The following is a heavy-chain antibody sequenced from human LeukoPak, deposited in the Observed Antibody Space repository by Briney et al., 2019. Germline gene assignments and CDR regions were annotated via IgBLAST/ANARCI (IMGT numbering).Heavy chain of an antibody. D-gene: IGHD2-8*02. Sequence: GGSLRLSCAGSGLTFINYWMTWVRQVPGKGLEWVANINRDGSGKYYLPTVRGRFTISKDDAKDSLYLQMDSLRPEDTAIYYCARVEYTGNGNLYWGQGTLVTASS. CDR2: INRDGSGK. V-gene: IGHV3-7*01. J-gene: IGHJ4*02. CDR3: ARVEYTGNGNLY. CDR1: GLTFINYW.